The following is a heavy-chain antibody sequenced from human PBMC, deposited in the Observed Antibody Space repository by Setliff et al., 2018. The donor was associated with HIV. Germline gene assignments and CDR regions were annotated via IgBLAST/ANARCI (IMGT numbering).Heavy chain of an antibody. V-gene: IGHV3-74*01. CDR3: VRGSGYYYFDN. CDR2: MNTDGSST. J-gene: IGHJ4*02. D-gene: IGHD3-22*01. Sequence: PGGSLRLSCTVSGFTFSDYYMGWIRQAPGKGLEWVFGMNTDGSSTRYADSVKGRFTISRDNAKNMLYLQMNSLSADDTAVYYCVRGSGYYYFDNWGQGALVTVSS. CDR1: GFTFSDYY.